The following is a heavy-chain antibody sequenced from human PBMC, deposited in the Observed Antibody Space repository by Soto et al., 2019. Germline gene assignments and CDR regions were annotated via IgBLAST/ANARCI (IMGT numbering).Heavy chain of an antibody. V-gene: IGHV4-59*01. CDR1: GGSISSYY. Sequence: SETLSLTCTVSGGSISSYYWSWIRQPPGKGLEWIGYIYYSGSTNYNPSLKSRVTISVDTSKNQFSLKLSSVTAADTAVYYCARDLRGHYDILTGSHYYGMDVWGQGTTVTV. D-gene: IGHD3-9*01. J-gene: IGHJ6*02. CDR2: IYYSGST. CDR3: ARDLRGHYDILTGSHYYGMDV.